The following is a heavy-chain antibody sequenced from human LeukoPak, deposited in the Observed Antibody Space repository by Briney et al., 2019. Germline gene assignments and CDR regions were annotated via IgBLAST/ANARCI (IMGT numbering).Heavy chain of an antibody. D-gene: IGHD6-13*01. CDR2: ISGSGSGGST. CDR3: AKELRVAAAGAGD. CDR1: GFTFSSSA. Sequence: GGSLRLSCAASGFTFSSSAMSWVRQAPGKGLEWVSSISGSGSGGSTYYADSVKGRFTISRDDSRNTLYLQMNSLRAEDTAVYYCAKELRVAAAGAGDWGQGTLVTVSS. V-gene: IGHV3-23*01. J-gene: IGHJ4*02.